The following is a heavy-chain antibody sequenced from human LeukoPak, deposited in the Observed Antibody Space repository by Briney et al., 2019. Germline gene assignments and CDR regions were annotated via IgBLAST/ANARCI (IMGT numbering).Heavy chain of an antibody. J-gene: IGHJ6*02. Sequence: GGSLRLSCAASGFTFSSYGMHWVRQAPGKGLEWVAVIWYDGSNKYYGDSVKGRFTISRDNSKNTLYLQMNSLRAEDTAVYYCARVYSSSWYSSYYGMDVWGQGTTVTVSS. V-gene: IGHV3-33*08. CDR1: GFTFSSYG. CDR2: IWYDGSNK. D-gene: IGHD6-13*01. CDR3: ARVYSSSWYSSYYGMDV.